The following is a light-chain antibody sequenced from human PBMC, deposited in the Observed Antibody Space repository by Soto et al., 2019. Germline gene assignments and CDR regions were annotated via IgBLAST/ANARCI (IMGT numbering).Light chain of an antibody. V-gene: IGKV1-39*01. CDR3: QQSYSTPRT. CDR1: QSISSY. Sequence: DIQMTQSPSSLSASVGDRVTITCRASQSISSYLNWYQQKPGKAPKLLIYAASSLQSGVPSRFSGSGSGTDFTLTISSLQPEDFETYYCQQSYSTPRTFGQGTRWIS. J-gene: IGKJ1*01. CDR2: AAS.